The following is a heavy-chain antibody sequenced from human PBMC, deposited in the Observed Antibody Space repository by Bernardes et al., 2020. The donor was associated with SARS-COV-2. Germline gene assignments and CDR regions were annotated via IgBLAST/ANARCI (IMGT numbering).Heavy chain of an antibody. CDR2: INWNGDTI. CDR1: GFTFGDYA. D-gene: IGHD3-10*01. V-gene: IGHV3-9*01. CDR3: VKDKEFTFVRGPLTTGPFDI. Sequence: GGSLRLSCAASGFTFGDYALHWVRQAPGKGLEWVSGINWNGDTIAYADSVKGRFTISRDNARNSLFLQMNSLKRDDAAFYYCVKDKEFTFVRGPLTTGPFDIWGQGTMVTVSS. J-gene: IGHJ3*02.